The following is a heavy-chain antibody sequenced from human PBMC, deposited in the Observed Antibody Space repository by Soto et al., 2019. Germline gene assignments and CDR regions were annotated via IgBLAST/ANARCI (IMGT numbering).Heavy chain of an antibody. D-gene: IGHD3-9*01. J-gene: IGHJ4*02. V-gene: IGHV3-23*01. Sequence: EVQLLESGGGLVQPGGSLRLSCAASGFTFSSYAMSWVRQAPGKGLEWVSAISGSGGSTYYADSVKGRFTISRDNSKNTLYLQMNSLRAEDTAVYYCATTKSDYDILTGYYGSKFFDYWGQGTLVTVSS. CDR2: ISGSGGST. CDR3: ATTKSDYDILTGYYGSKFFDY. CDR1: GFTFSSYA.